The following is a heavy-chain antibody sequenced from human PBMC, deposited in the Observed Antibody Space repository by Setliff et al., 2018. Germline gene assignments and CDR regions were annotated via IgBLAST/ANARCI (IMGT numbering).Heavy chain of an antibody. CDR1: GYTFTSYG. V-gene: IGHV1-18*01. D-gene: IGHD6-13*01. CDR3: ARAPAYSSTPGSYAFDI. Sequence: ASVKVSCKASGYTFTSYGFSWVRQATGQGLEWMGWISGYNGNTNYAQKVQGRVTMTTDTSTSTAYMELRSLRSDDTAVYYCARAPAYSSTPGSYAFDIWGQGTMVTVSS. J-gene: IGHJ3*02. CDR2: ISGYNGNT.